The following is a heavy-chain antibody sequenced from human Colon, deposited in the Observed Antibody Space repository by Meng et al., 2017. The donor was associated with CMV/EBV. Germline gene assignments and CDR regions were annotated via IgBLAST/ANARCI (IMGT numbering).Heavy chain of an antibody. V-gene: IGHV4-34*01. J-gene: IGHJ4*02. CDR2: ASQSGST. Sequence: CAVYGGYFSENYWSWVRQPPGKGLEWIGEASQSGSTNYNPFLKSRVTISLDRSNKQFSLKLTSVTAADTAVYYCARRVASGKYYFDSWGQGALVTVSS. CDR3: ARRVASGKYYFDS. CDR1: GGYFSENY. D-gene: IGHD5-12*01.